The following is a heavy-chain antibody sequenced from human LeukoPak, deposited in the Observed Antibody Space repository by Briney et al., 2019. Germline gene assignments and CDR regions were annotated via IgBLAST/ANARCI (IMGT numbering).Heavy chain of an antibody. CDR2: IIPIFGTA. D-gene: IGHD4-17*01. Sequence: GASVKVSCKASGYTFTGYYMHWVRQAPGQGLEWMGGIIPIFGTANYAQKFQGRVTITADESTSTAYMELSSLRSEDTAVYYCARVGVTTNWGQGTLVTVSS. CDR1: GYTFTGYY. CDR3: ARVGVTTN. J-gene: IGHJ4*02. V-gene: IGHV1-69*13.